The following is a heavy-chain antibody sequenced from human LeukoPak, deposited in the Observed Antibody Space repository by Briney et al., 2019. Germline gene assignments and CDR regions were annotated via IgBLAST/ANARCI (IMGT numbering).Heavy chain of an antibody. CDR3: ARGGDSSSWSGSFDP. CDR2: INWTGGST. J-gene: IGHJ5*02. Sequence: GGSLRLSCAASGFIFDDYGMNWVRQAPGKGLDGVSGINWTGGSTGYADSVKGRFTISRDNAKNSLYLQMNSLRAEDTALYYCARGGDSSSWSGSFDPWGQGTLVIVSS. D-gene: IGHD6-13*01. CDR1: GFIFDDYG. V-gene: IGHV3-20*04.